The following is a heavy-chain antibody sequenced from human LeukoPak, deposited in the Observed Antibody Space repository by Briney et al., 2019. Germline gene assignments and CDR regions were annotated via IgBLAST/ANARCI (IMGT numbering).Heavy chain of an antibody. Sequence: SETLSLTCTVSGGSISSSSYYWGWIRQPPGKGLEWIGEIYHSGITEYNPSLRSRVTISVDKSKNQFSLKLNSVTAADTAVYYCAREYESSGWYSKGSFDYWGQGILVTVSS. V-gene: IGHV4-39*07. CDR1: GGSISSSSYY. CDR3: AREYESSGWYSKGSFDY. J-gene: IGHJ4*02. CDR2: IYHSGIT. D-gene: IGHD6-19*01.